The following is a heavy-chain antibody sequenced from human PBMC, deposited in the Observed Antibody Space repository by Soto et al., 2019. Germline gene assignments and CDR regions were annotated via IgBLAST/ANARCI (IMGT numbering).Heavy chain of an antibody. CDR3: ARVVPGAEAWFGP. V-gene: IGHV1-18*01. J-gene: IGHJ5*02. Sequence: QVQLVQSGGAVKRPGASVKVSCKTSGDTFSNYGITWVRQAPGQPLEWLGWISLYSDGTNYAQKFQGRVSMTTDTSTTAAYMELRSLRSDDTAVYYCARVVPGAEAWFGPWGQGTLVTGSS. CDR2: ISLYSDGT. CDR1: GDTFSNYG. D-gene: IGHD2-2*01.